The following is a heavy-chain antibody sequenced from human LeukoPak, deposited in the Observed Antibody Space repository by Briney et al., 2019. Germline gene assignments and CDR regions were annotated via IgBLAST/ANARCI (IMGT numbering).Heavy chain of an antibody. CDR2: IYYSGST. D-gene: IGHD3/OR15-3a*01. V-gene: IGHV4-59*08. CDR3: ARFGTITYFDY. J-gene: IGHJ4*02. Sequence: PSETLSLTCTVSGGSISSDYWSWIRQPPGKGLEWIGYIYYSGSTNYNPSFKSRVTISVDTSKNQFSLKLSSVTAADTAVYYCARFGTITYFDYWGQGTLVTVFS. CDR1: GGSISSDY.